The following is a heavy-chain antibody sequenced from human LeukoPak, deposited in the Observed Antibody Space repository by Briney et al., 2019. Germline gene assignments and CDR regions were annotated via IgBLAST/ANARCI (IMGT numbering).Heavy chain of an antibody. Sequence: AAVKLSCTASAYIFSDYNIHWVWHAPAPGIGLMWWISRNSGATKLAQKSLGRGTLTTGKSISTAYMELRTLTSDDTAVHYCVNCASGNSDVASFDYWGQGTLVTVSS. CDR2: ISRNSGAT. D-gene: IGHD2-21*01. CDR3: VNCASGNSDVASFDY. CDR1: AYIFSDYN. V-gene: IGHV1-2*02. J-gene: IGHJ4*02.